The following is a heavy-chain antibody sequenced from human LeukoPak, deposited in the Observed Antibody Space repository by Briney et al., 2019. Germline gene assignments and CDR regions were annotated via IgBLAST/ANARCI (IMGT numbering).Heavy chain of an antibody. V-gene: IGHV3-49*03. J-gene: IGHJ4*02. CDR3: TRATSLITMVRGVPFDY. Sequence: GGSLRLSCTASGFTFGDYAMSWLRQAPGKGLEWVGFIRSKAYGGTTEYAASVKGRFTISRDDSKSIAYLQMNSLKTEDTAVYYCTRATSLITMVRGVPFDYWGQGTLVTVSS. D-gene: IGHD3-10*01. CDR1: GFTFGDYA. CDR2: IRSKAYGGTT.